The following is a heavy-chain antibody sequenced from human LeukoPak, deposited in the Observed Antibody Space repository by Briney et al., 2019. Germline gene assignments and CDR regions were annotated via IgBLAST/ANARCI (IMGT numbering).Heavy chain of an antibody. J-gene: IGHJ4*02. Sequence: GGSLRLSSTASGFIFGDYAMSWVRQAPGKGLEWVDFIRSKAYGGTTEYAASVKGRFTISRDDSKSIAYLQMNSLKTEDTAVYYCTGGPLRYFDWLSLDYWGQGTLVTVSS. CDR2: IRSKAYGGTT. V-gene: IGHV3-49*04. CDR3: TGGPLRYFDWLSLDY. D-gene: IGHD3-9*01. CDR1: GFIFGDYA.